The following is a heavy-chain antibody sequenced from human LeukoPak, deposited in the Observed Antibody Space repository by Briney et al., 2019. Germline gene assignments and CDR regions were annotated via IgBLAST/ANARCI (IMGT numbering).Heavy chain of an antibody. V-gene: IGHV4-38-2*02. CDR3: AREGWGMVRGGDYHHYHMDV. CDR2: IYHSGST. D-gene: IGHD3-10*01. CDR1: GYSISSGYY. J-gene: IGHJ6*03. Sequence: SETLSLTCTVSGYSISSGYYWGWIRQPPGKGLEWIGSIYHSGSTYYNPSLKSRVTISVDTSKNQFSLKLSSVTAADTAVYYCAREGWGMVRGGDYHHYHMDVWGKGTTVTVSS.